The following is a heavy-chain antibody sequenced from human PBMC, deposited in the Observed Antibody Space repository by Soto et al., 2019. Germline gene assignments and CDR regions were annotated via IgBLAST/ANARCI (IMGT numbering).Heavy chain of an antibody. Sequence: SETLSLTCTVSGGPISRSGSYWGGVRQPPGKALEWIVSYYYTVGTSSTYYNPSLKSRVTISVDTPKRQFSLNLMSVTAADTAVYYCASPCPGNYVFLSGYYALDYWSQGTLVTVSS. CDR3: ASPCPGNYVFLSGYYALDY. V-gene: IGHV4-39*01. J-gene: IGHJ4*02. CDR2: YYYTVGT. CDR1: GGPISRSGSY. D-gene: IGHD3-3*01.